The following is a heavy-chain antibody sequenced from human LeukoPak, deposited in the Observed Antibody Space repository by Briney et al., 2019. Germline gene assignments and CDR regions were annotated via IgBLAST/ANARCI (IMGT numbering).Heavy chain of an antibody. J-gene: IGHJ3*02. CDR2: IYYSGST. CDR1: GGSISNSSYY. D-gene: IGHD5-24*01. Sequence: SETLSLTCTVSGGSISNSSYYWGWIRQPPGKGLEWIGSIYYSGSTYYNPSLKSRVTISVDTSKNQFSLKLSSVTAADTAVYYCARDSLHLKRWPLIPMAFDIWGQGTTVTVSS. V-gene: IGHV4-39*02. CDR3: ARDSLHLKRWPLIPMAFDI.